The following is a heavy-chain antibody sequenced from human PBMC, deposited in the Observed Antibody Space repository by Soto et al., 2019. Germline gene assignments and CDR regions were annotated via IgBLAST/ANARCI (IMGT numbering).Heavy chain of an antibody. J-gene: IGHJ6*03. D-gene: IGHD3-10*01. CDR1: GFTFSSYA. CDR3: AKATLLDYYGSGSYYNPQSNDYYYYMDV. CDR2: ISGSGGST. Sequence: GGSLRLSCAASGFTFSSYAMSWVRQAPGKGLEWVSAISGSGGSTYYADSVKGRFTISRDNSKNTLYLQMNSLRAEDTAVYYCAKATLLDYYGSGSYYNPQSNDYYYYMDVWGKGTTVTVSS. V-gene: IGHV3-23*01.